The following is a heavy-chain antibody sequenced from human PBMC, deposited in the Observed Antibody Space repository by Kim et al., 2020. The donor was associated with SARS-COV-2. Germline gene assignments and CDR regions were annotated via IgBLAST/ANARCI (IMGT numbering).Heavy chain of an antibody. J-gene: IGHJ6*02. CDR3: VRDHSGINDYYGMDV. CDR2: IGADGDT. V-gene: IGHV3-13*01. Sequence: GGSLRLSCAASGFTFSSHDMHWVRQATGKGLEWVSGIGADGDTYYLGSVRGRFTISRENAKNSLYLQMNSLTVGDTAVDYCVRDHSGINDYYGMDVWGQG. D-gene: IGHD1-26*01. CDR1: GFTFSSHD.